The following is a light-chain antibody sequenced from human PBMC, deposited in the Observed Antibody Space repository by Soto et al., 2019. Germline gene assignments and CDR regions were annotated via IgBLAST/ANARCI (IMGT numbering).Light chain of an antibody. J-gene: IGLJ2*01. V-gene: IGLV2-23*02. Sequence: LTQPASVSGSPGQSITISCTGTNGDVGSYDLVSWYQRYPGEAPKLIIYEVNKRPSGISNRFSGSKSGNTASLTISGLQAEDEAEYDCCSYAGSNSLIFGGGTKLTVL. CDR1: NGDVGSYDL. CDR3: CSYAGSNSLI. CDR2: EVN.